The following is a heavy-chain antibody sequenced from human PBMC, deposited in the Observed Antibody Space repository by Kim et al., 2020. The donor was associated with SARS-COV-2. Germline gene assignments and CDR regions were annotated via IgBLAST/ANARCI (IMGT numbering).Heavy chain of an antibody. CDR1: GGSISSLAY. V-gene: IGHV4-39*01. D-gene: IGHD3-10*01. CDR3: ASVHGFAYGVVY. J-gene: IGHJ4*02. CDR2: IYSGGST. Sequence: SETLSLTCTVSGGSISSLAYWNWIRHTPGKGLEWMGTIYSGGSTYYNPSLKSRLTISRDTSKNRFYLQMTSVSAADTAVYYCASVHGFAYGVVYWGLGT.